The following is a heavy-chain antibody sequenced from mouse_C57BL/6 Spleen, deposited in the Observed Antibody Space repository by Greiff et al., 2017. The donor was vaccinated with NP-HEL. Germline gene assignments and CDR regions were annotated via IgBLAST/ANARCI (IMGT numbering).Heavy chain of an antibody. V-gene: IGHV14-1*01. Sequence: VQLKESGAELVRPGASVKLSCTASGFNIKDYYMHWVKQRPEQGLEWIGRIDPEDGDTEYAPKFQGKATMTADTSSNTAYLQLSSLTSEDTAVYYCTTPYSNPYWYFDVWGTGTTVTVSS. CDR1: GFNIKDYY. CDR3: TTPYSNPYWYFDV. CDR2: IDPEDGDT. D-gene: IGHD2-5*01. J-gene: IGHJ1*03.